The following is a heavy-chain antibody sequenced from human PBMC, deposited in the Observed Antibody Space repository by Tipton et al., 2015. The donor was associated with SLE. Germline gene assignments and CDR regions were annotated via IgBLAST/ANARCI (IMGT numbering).Heavy chain of an antibody. D-gene: IGHD2/OR15-2a*01. CDR2: IYYSGST. J-gene: IGHJ3*01. V-gene: IGHV4-39*01. CDR1: GGSISSSSYY. Sequence: ELVKPSETLSLTCTVSGGSISSSSYYWGWIRQPPGKGLEWIGSIYYSGSTYYNPSLKSRVTISVDTSKRQFSLRLSSVTAADTAVYYCARHASFTFLGAFDVWGQGTMITVSS. CDR3: ARHASFTFLGAFDV.